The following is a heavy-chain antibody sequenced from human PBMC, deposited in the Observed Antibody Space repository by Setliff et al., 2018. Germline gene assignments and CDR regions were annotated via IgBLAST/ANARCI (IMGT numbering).Heavy chain of an antibody. J-gene: IGHJ4*02. D-gene: IGHD3-10*01. Sequence: PGGSLRFSCAASGFTFSSFAMSWVRQAPGKRLEWVSIINVGGTNTYYRDSVKGRLTISRDNSKSTLYLQMNSLRAEDTAIYYCAKDKDVRVDYFDYWGPGTLVTVSS. CDR1: GFTFSSFA. CDR3: AKDKDVRVDYFDY. CDR2: INVGGTNT. V-gene: IGHV3-23*01.